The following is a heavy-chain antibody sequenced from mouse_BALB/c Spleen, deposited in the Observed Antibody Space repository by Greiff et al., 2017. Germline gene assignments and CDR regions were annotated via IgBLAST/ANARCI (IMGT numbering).Heavy chain of an antibody. CDR1: GYTFTSYY. V-gene: IGHV1S81*02. Sequence: VQLQQSGAELVKPGASVKLSCKASGYTFTSYYMYWVKQRPGQGLEWIGEINPSNGGTNFNEKFKSKATLTVDKSSSTAYMQLSSLTSEDSAVYYCTRGWQRAMDYWGQGTSVTVSS. CDR2: INPSNGGT. J-gene: IGHJ4*01. D-gene: IGHD1-1*02. CDR3: TRGWQRAMDY.